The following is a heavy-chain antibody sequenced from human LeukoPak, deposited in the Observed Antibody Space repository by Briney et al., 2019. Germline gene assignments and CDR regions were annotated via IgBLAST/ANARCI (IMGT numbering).Heavy chain of an antibody. CDR1: GFTFSDYY. CDR3: ARQPGIAVAAGVDV. V-gene: IGHV3-11*01. CDR2: ISSSGSTI. D-gene: IGHD6-19*01. Sequence: GGSLRLSCAASGFTFSDYYMSWIRQAPGKGLEWVSYISSSGSTIYYADSVKGRFTISRDNAKNSLYLQMNSLTAEDTAVYYCARQPGIAVAAGVDVWGQGTTVTVSS. J-gene: IGHJ6*02.